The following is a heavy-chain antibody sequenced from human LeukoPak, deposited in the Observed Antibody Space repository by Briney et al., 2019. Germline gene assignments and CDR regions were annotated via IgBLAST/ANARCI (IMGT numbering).Heavy chain of an antibody. CDR2: VYHTGST. D-gene: IGHD3-10*01. Sequence: SETLSLTCTVSGGSITNYYWALIRQPPGKGLEWIGTVYHTGSTYYNPSLDSRVTISVDTSKNEFSLNLKSVTAADTAVYYCARAGWIITSGIDYWGQGALVTVSS. J-gene: IGHJ4*02. V-gene: IGHV4-59*08. CDR1: GGSITNYY. CDR3: ARAGWIITSGIDY.